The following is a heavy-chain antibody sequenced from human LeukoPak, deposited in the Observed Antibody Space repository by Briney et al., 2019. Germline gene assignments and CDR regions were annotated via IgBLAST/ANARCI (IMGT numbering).Heavy chain of an antibody. J-gene: IGHJ5*02. CDR2: TYYRSTWYN. CDR3: ARRLTQYDCFDP. V-gene: IGHV6-1*01. Sequence: SQTLSLTCAISGDSVSSNSVTWNRIRQSPSRGLEWLGRTYYRSTWYNDYAVSVRGRITVNPDTSKNQFSLHLNSVTPEDTAVYYCARRLTQYDCFDPWGQGILVTVSS. D-gene: IGHD2-2*01. CDR1: GDSVSSNSVT.